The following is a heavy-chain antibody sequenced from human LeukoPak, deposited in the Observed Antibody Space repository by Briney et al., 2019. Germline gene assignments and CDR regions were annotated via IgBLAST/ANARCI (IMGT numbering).Heavy chain of an antibody. CDR2: INHSGST. CDR1: GGSFSGYY. D-gene: IGHD6-13*01. CDR3: ARGSSYSSSWYDYYYYMDV. V-gene: IGHV4-34*01. Sequence: PSETLSLTCAVYGGSFSGYYWSWIRQPPGKGLEWIGEINHSGSTNDNPSLKSRVTISVDTSKNQFSLKLSSVTAADTAVYYCARGSSYSSSWYDYYYYMDVWGKGTTVTVSS. J-gene: IGHJ6*03.